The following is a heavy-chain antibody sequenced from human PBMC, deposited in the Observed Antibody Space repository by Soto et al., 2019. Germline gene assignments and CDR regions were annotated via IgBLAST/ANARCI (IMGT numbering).Heavy chain of an antibody. Sequence: PGGSLRLSCAASGFTFSSYAMHWARQAPGKGLEWVAVISYDGSNKYYADSVKGRFTISRDNSKNTLYLQMNSLRAEDTAVYYCASWYYDYVWGSYRYASWYFDYWGQGTLVTVSS. V-gene: IGHV3-30-3*01. D-gene: IGHD3-16*02. CDR3: ASWYYDYVWGSYRYASWYFDY. CDR1: GFTFSSYA. J-gene: IGHJ4*02. CDR2: ISYDGSNK.